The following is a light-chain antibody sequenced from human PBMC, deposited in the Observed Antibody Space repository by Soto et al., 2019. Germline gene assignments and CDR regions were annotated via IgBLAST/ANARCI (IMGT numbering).Light chain of an antibody. CDR3: SSYRSSSSFV. Sequence: QSALTQPRSVSGSPGQSVTISCTGTSSDVGTYTYVSWYQQHPGKAPKLIIYDVIKRPSGVPDRFSGSKSGNTASLTISGLQAEDEADYYCSSYRSSSSFVFGTGTKLTVL. CDR1: SSDVGTYTY. CDR2: DVI. J-gene: IGLJ1*01. V-gene: IGLV2-11*01.